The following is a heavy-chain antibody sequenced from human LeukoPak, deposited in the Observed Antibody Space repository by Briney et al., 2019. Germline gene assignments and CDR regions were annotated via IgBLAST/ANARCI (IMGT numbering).Heavy chain of an antibody. CDR2: IYYSGST. D-gene: IGHD6-13*01. V-gene: IGHV4-39*07. CDR1: GGSISSSSYY. J-gene: IGHJ3*02. CDR3: ARDPGIAAAGTDAFDI. Sequence: SETLSLTCTVSGGSISSSSYYWGWIRQPPGKGLEWIGSIYYSGSTYYNPSLKSRVTISVDTSKNQFSLKLSSVTAADTAVYYCARDPGIAAAGTDAFDIWGQGTMVTVSS.